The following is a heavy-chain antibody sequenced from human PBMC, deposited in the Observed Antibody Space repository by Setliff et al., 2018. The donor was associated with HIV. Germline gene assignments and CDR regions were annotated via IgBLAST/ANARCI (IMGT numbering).Heavy chain of an antibody. CDR2: IFCSETVYYGGRT. CDR3: ARSSGSGSYCSRYGVDV. J-gene: IGHJ6*02. V-gene: IGHV4-61*05. CDR1: GDSISSNNYY. D-gene: IGHD3-10*01. Sequence: KASETLSLTCTVSGDSISSNNYYWGWIRQPPGKGPEWIGSIFCSETVYYGGRTYYSPSLKSRVTISVDASKNQLSLKLRSVTAADTAMYYCARSSGSGSYCSRYGVDVWGQGTTVTVSS.